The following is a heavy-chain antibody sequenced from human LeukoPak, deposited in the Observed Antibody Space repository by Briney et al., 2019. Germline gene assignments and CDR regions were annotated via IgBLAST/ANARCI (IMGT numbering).Heavy chain of an antibody. J-gene: IGHJ4*02. V-gene: IGHV3-48*03. CDR3: ATKVPGTSHFSS. Sequence: PGGSLRLSCAASGFTFNNFEMNGVRQAPGKGLEWIAYVSGSGSEIHYGDSVKGRFTISRDNAKSSVYLQMDSLRAEDMALYYCATKVPGTSHFSSWGQGTLVTVSS. CDR2: VSGSGSEI. CDR1: GFTFNNFE. D-gene: IGHD6-19*01.